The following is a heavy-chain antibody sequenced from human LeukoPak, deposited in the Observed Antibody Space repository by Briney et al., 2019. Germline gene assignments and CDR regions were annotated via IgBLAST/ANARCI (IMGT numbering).Heavy chain of an antibody. V-gene: IGHV1-18*01. D-gene: IGHD3-16*02. CDR3: ARSRSFASLPDD. J-gene: IGHJ4*02. CDR2: INTHNSLT. Sequence: ASVKVSCKASGYTFTSDGITWVRQAPGQGLEWMGWINTHNSLTNYIQKFQDRVIMTTDTSTSTAYMELRSLRSDDTAVYYCARSRSFASLPDDWGQGTLVTVSS. CDR1: GYTFTSDG.